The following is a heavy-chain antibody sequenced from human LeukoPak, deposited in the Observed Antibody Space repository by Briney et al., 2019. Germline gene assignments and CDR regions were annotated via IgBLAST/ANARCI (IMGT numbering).Heavy chain of an antibody. Sequence: SVKVSCKASGGTFSSYAISWVRQAPGQGLEWMGGIIPIFGTANYAQKFQGRVTITADKSTSTAYMELSNLRSDDTAIYYCVRIYYGPDYWGQGTLVTVSS. CDR2: IIPIFGTA. D-gene: IGHD3-3*01. J-gene: IGHJ4*02. CDR1: GGTFSSYA. V-gene: IGHV1-69*06. CDR3: VRIYYGPDY.